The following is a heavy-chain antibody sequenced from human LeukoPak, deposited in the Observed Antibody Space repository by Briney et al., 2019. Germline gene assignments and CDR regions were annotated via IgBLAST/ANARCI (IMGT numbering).Heavy chain of an antibody. V-gene: IGHV3-64D*06. CDR3: VNLGQWLVHEYYYGVDV. CDR2: ISDNGDST. Sequence: GRSLRLSWSASGFTFSIFAMHWVPQAQGKGLEYVSGISDNGDSTYYTDSVEGRFTICRDNSKHTLYLEMISQTPEDTARYYCVNLGQWLVHEYYYGVDVWGQGTTVTVSS. J-gene: IGHJ6*02. CDR1: GFTFSIFA. D-gene: IGHD6-19*01.